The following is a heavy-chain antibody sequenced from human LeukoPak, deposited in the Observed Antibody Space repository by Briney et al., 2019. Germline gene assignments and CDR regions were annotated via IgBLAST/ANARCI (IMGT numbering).Heavy chain of an antibody. J-gene: IGHJ6*02. CDR1: GGSISSYY. V-gene: IGHV4-59*01. CDR3: AKDPNSSGWFHYYYGMDV. Sequence: PSETLSLTCTVSGGSISSYYWSWIRQPPGKGLEWIGYIYYSGSTNYNPSFKSRVTISVDTSKNQFSLKLSSVTAADTAVYYCAKDPNSSGWFHYYYGMDVWGQGTTVTVSS. D-gene: IGHD6-19*01. CDR2: IYYSGST.